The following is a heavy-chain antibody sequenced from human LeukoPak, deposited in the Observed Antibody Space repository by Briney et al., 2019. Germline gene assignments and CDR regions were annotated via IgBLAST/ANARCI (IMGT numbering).Heavy chain of an antibody. CDR1: GGSISSHY. D-gene: IGHD2-2*01. J-gene: IGHJ5*02. CDR2: INHSGST. V-gene: IGHV4-34*01. Sequence: PSETLSLTCTVSGGSISSHYWSWIRQPPGKGLEWIGEINHSGSTNYNPSLKSRVTISVDTSKNQFSLKLSSVTAADTAVYYCARGRREYQLLWALWHWFDPWGQGTLVTVSS. CDR3: ARGRREYQLLWALWHWFDP.